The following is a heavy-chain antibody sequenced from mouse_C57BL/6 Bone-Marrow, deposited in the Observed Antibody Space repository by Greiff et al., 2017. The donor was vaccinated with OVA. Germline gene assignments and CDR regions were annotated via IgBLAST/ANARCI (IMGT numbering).Heavy chain of an antibody. V-gene: IGHV1-62-2*01. CDR3: ARHEEGAYYGSYAMDY. CDR2: FYPGSGSI. D-gene: IGHD1-1*01. CDR1: GYTFTEYN. J-gene: IGHJ4*01. Sequence: VQLQQSGAELVKPGASVKLSCKASGYTFTEYNIHWVKQRSGQGLGWIGWFYPGSGSIKYNEKFKDKATLTADKSSSTVYMELSRLTSEDTAVYFCARHEEGAYYGSYAMDYWGQGTAVTVSS.